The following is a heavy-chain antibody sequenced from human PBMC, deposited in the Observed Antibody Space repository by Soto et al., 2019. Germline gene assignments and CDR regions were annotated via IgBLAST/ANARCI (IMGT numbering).Heavy chain of an antibody. CDR1: GGSISISSYY. D-gene: IGHD4-4*01. V-gene: IGHV4-39*01. J-gene: IGHJ5*02. CDR2: IYYSGSN. Sequence: SETLSLTFTVSGGSISISSYYWGWIRQPPXKXLEWIGSIYYSGSNYYKPHTTSRVNIHVDTSKNQFSLTLSSVNDADTAVYYCARRNSNYKDSGLVNWFDHWGQGTLVTVSS. CDR3: ARRNSNYKDSGLVNWFDH.